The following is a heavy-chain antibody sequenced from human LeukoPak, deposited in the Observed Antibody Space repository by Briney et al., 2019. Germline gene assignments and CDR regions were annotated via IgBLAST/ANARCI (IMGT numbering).Heavy chain of an antibody. CDR2: ISSTGGTI. D-gene: IGHD2-15*01. J-gene: IGHJ4*02. CDR1: GFTFSNYL. CDR3: ATEVAEGGPQDY. Sequence: PGGSLRLSCVGSGFTFSNYLMNWVRQAPGKGLEWVSFISSTGGTIYYADAVKGRFTVSRDNAKNSLLLQMNSLRAEDTALYYCATEVAEGGPQDYWGQGTLVTVSS. V-gene: IGHV3-48*01.